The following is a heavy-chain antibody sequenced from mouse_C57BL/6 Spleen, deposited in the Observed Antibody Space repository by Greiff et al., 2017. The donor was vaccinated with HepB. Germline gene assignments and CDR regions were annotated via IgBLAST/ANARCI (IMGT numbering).Heavy chain of an antibody. D-gene: IGHD2-13*01. CDR2: ISSGSSTI. V-gene: IGHV5-17*01. CDR1: GFTFSDYG. Sequence: DVTVVESGGGLVKPGGSLKLSCAASGFTFSDYGMHWVRQAPEKGLEWVAYISSGSSTIYYADTVKGRFTISRDNAKNTLFLQMTSLRSEDTAMYYCARPRSDAMDYWGQGTSVTVSS. CDR3: ARPRSDAMDY. J-gene: IGHJ4*01.